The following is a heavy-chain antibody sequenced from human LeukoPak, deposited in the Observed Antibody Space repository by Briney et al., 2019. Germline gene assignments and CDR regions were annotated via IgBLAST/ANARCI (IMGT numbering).Heavy chain of an antibody. Sequence: SETLSLTCTVSGGSISSSSYYWGWIRQPPGKGLEWIGSIYYSGSTYYNPSLKSRVTISVDTSKNQFSLKLSSVTAADTAVYYCARHQNVGWYGVGFDYWGQGTLVTVSS. CDR3: ARHQNVGWYGVGFDY. V-gene: IGHV4-39*01. CDR2: IYYSGST. CDR1: GGSISSSSYY. J-gene: IGHJ4*02. D-gene: IGHD6-19*01.